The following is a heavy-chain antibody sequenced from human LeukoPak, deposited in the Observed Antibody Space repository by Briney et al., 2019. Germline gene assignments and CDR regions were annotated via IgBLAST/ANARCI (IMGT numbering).Heavy chain of an antibody. D-gene: IGHD3-10*01. J-gene: IGHJ4*02. Sequence: KPSETLSLTCAVHGGSFSGYYWSWIRQPPGKGLEWIGEINHSGSTNYNPSLKSRVTISVDTSKNQFSLKLSSVTAADTAVYYCARRRSYYYGSGSYSPIGYWGQGTLVTVSS. CDR3: ARRRSYYYGSGSYSPIGY. CDR2: INHSGST. V-gene: IGHV4-34*01. CDR1: GGSFSGYY.